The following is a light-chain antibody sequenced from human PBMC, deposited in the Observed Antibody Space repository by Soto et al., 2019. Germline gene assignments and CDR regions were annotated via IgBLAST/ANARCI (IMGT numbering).Light chain of an antibody. Sequence: DIQITQSPSSLSSSVVDRVTITFLASQSISSYLNWYQQKPGKAPKLLIYAASSLQSGVPSRFSGSGSGTDFTLTINRLQPEDFATYYCQQSYSAPRTFGQGTKVDIK. CDR3: QQSYSAPRT. V-gene: IGKV1-39*01. CDR2: AAS. J-gene: IGKJ1*01. CDR1: QSISSY.